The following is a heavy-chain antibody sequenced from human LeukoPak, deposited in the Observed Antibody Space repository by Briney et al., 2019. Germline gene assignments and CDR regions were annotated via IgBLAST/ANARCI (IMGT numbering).Heavy chain of an antibody. CDR3: ARDHGAVLRFLEWLSRFDY. J-gene: IGHJ4*02. Sequence: ASVKVSCKASGYTFTSYGISWVRRAPGQGLEWMGWISAYNGNTNYAQKLQGRVTMTTDTSTSTAYMELRSLRSDDTAVYYCARDHGAVLRFLEWLSRFDYWGQGTLVTVSS. D-gene: IGHD3-3*01. CDR1: GYTFTSYG. V-gene: IGHV1-18*01. CDR2: ISAYNGNT.